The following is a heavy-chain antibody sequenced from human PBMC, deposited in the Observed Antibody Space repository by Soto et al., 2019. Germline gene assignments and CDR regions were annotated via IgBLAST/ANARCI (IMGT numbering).Heavy chain of an antibody. D-gene: IGHD3-10*01. CDR2: ISAYNGNT. J-gene: IGHJ5*02. Sequence: QVQLVQSGAEVKKPGASVKVSCKASGYTFTSYGISWVRQAPGQGLEWMGWISAYNGNTNYAQKLQGRVTMTTDTSTSTAYIELRSLRSDDTAVYYCARDGLELLWFGELSAEWFDPWGQGTLVTVSS. CDR1: GYTFTSYG. V-gene: IGHV1-18*01. CDR3: ARDGLELLWFGELSAEWFDP.